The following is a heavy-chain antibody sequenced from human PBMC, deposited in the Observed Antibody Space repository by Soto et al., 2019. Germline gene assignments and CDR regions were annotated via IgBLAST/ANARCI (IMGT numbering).Heavy chain of an antibody. CDR2: ISSNGGTT. Sequence: EVQLAESGGGMVQPGGSLRLSCVASGFTFSSYDMHWVRQAPGKGLEYVSSISSNGGTTYYGNAVKGRFTISRDNSKHTLYLQMGSLRDEDMAVYYCVRRVSGNYDYWGQGTLVTVSS. CDR3: VRRVSGNYDY. D-gene: IGHD1-7*01. V-gene: IGHV3-64*01. J-gene: IGHJ4*02. CDR1: GFTFSSYD.